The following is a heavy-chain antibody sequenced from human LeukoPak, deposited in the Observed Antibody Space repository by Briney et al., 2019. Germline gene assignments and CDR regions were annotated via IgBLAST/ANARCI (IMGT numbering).Heavy chain of an antibody. CDR3: ARHRLPRIYYDSSGYYHAAFDI. CDR1: GYIFSNSD. D-gene: IGHD3-22*01. Sequence: ASVKVSCKTSGYIFSNSDINWVRQATGQGLEWMGRMNPHNGNTDYTQKLQGRVTMTTDTSTSTAYMEPRSLRSDDTAVYYCARHRLPRIYYDSSGYYHAAFDIWGQGTMVTVSS. J-gene: IGHJ3*02. V-gene: IGHV1-18*01. CDR2: MNPHNGNT.